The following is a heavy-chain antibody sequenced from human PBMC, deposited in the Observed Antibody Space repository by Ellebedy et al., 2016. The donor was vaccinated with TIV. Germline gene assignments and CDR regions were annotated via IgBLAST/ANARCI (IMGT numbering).Heavy chain of an antibody. CDR1: GFTFSSYG. Sequence: GESLKISXSASGFTFSSYGMHWVRQAPGKGLEWVAVISYDGSNKYYADSVKGRFTISRDNSKNTLYLQMNSLRAEDTAVYYCAKDAVEMATYFDYWGQGTLVTVSS. V-gene: IGHV3-30*18. CDR3: AKDAVEMATYFDY. CDR2: ISYDGSNK. J-gene: IGHJ4*02. D-gene: IGHD5-24*01.